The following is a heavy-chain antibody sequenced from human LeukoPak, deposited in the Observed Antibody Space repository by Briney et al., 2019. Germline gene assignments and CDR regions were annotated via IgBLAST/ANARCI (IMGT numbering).Heavy chain of an antibody. CDR2: ISYDGSNK. D-gene: IGHD5-12*01. CDR3: ARYGLRYSGYDIDY. V-gene: IGHV3-30-3*01. Sequence: GRSLRHSCAASGFTFSSYAMHWVRQAPGKGLEWVAVISYDGSNKYYADSVKGRFTISRDNSKNTLYLQMNSLRAEDTAVYYCARYGLRYSGYDIDYWGQGTLVTVSS. J-gene: IGHJ4*02. CDR1: GFTFSSYA.